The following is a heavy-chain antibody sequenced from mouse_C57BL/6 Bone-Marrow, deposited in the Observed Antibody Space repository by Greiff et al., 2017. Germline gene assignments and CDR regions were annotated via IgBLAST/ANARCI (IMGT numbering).Heavy chain of an antibody. Sequence: QVQLQQPGAELVKPGASVTMSCKASGYTFTSYWIIWVKLRPGQGLEWIGDIYPGSGSTNYNEKFKSKATLTVDPSSSTAYMQLSSLTSEDSAVYYCARRRSYSWLAYWGQGTLVNVSA. CDR2: IYPGSGST. J-gene: IGHJ3*01. CDR3: ARRRSYSWLAY. CDR1: GYTFTSYW. V-gene: IGHV1-55*01. D-gene: IGHD2-12*01.